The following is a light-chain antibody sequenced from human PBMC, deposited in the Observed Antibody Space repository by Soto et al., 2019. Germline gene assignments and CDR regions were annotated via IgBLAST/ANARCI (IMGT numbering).Light chain of an antibody. J-gene: IGKJ4*01. CDR2: DAS. CDR1: KAVGRS. V-gene: IGKV3-15*01. Sequence: QGQCTHSGSRGKINTLSCMARKAVGRSLAWYQQTPGKAPRVVIYDASTRATVMPARFSGSGSGTEFTLTISSLQYEDFPAYYCYQYDRSNPTLGGGTKVDIK. CDR3: YQYDRSNPT.